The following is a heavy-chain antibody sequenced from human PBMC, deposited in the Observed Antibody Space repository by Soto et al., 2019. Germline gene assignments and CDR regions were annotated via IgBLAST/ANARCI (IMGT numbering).Heavy chain of an antibody. Sequence: QVQLQQWGAGLLKPSETLSLNCAVTGGSLSGYYWSWIRQPPGKGLEWIGEVKDGGHTNYSPSLRGRVTISSATSNKQFSLRLNSVTAADTGVYYCARGQEGVVATHWDQGSLVTVSS. J-gene: IGHJ4*02. V-gene: IGHV4-34*01. CDR2: VKDGGHT. D-gene: IGHD5-12*01. CDR1: GGSLSGYY. CDR3: ARGQEGVVATH.